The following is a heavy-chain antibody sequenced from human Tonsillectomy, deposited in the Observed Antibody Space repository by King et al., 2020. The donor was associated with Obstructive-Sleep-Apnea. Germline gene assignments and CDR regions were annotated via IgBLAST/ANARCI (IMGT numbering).Heavy chain of an antibody. CDR2: ISWNGGST. J-gene: IGHJ4*02. V-gene: IGHV3-43D*03. CDR3: AKTSGYGWGWVDY. Sequence: VQLVESGGVVVQPGGSLRLSCAASGFTFDDYAMHWVRQAPGKGLEWVSLISWNGGSTYYADSVRGRFTVSMDNSKHSLYLQMNSLRAEDTALYYCAKTSGYGWGWVDYWGQGTLVTVSS. CDR1: GFTFDDYA. D-gene: IGHD3-3*01.